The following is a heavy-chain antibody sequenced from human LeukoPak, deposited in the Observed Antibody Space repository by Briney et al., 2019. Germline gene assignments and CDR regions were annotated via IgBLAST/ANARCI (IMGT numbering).Heavy chain of an antibody. Sequence: KPSETLSLTCAVYGGSLRGYYWSWIRQPPGKGLEWIGEINHSGSTNYNPSLKSRVTISVDTSKNQFSLKLSSVTAADTAVYYCARWSNTAMVWGQGTLVTVSS. J-gene: IGHJ4*02. CDR1: GGSLRGYY. CDR3: ARWSNTAMV. V-gene: IGHV4-34*01. CDR2: INHSGST. D-gene: IGHD5-18*01.